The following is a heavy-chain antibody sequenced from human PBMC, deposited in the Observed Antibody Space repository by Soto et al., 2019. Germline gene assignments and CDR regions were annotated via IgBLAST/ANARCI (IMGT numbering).Heavy chain of an antibody. J-gene: IGHJ5*02. CDR1: GFTFSSYW. CDR2: IKQDGSEK. Sequence: GGSLRLSCAASGFTFSSYWMSWVRQAPGKGLEWVANIKQDGSEKYYVDSVKGRFTISRDNAKNSLYLQMNSLRAEDTAVYYCARGGGLWGSYRFSSPTNWFEPWGQGTLVTVSS. CDR3: ARGGGLWGSYRFSSPTNWFEP. V-gene: IGHV3-7*01. D-gene: IGHD3-16*02.